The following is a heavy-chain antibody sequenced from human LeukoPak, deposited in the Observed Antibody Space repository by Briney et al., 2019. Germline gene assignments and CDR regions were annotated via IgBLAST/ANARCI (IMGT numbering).Heavy chain of an antibody. J-gene: IGHJ4*02. CDR3: ARDLGIFYYDTSGSPLEDY. CDR2: ISVYNGNT. V-gene: IGHV1-18*01. D-gene: IGHD3-22*01. CDR1: GYTFTSYG. Sequence: GASVKVSCKASGYTFTSYGVSWVRQAPGQGLEWMGWISVYNGNTNSAQKLQGRVTMTTDTSTSTAYMEVRSLRSDDTAVYYCARDLGIFYYDTSGSPLEDYWGQGTLVTVSS.